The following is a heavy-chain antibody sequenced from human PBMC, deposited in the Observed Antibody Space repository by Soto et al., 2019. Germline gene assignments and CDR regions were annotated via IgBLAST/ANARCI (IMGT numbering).Heavy chain of an antibody. V-gene: IGHV4-34*01. CDR3: AFYDFSGRTCSGY. CDR1: GGSFTEYY. Sequence: QVQLQQWGAGLLKPSETLSLTCAVYGGSFTEYYWNWVRQYPGKGLEWIGDVSHTGSAKYNPSLKSRVAMSIDKSKNQLSLTMNFVTAADTAVFYCAFYDFSGRTCSGYWGQGTLVTVSS. CDR2: VSHTGSA. D-gene: IGHD3-3*01. J-gene: IGHJ4*02.